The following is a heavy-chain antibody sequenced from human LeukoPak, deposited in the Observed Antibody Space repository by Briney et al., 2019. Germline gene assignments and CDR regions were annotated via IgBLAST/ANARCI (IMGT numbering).Heavy chain of an antibody. V-gene: IGHV3-48*01. CDR3: ARDRRVGFDF. D-gene: IGHD1-26*01. CDR2: ISTSSSTI. Sequence: QSGGSLRLSCVASGFPFSSYSMNWVRQAPGKGLEWVSYISTSSSTIFYADSVKGRFTISRDNAKNSLSLQMNSLRAGDTAVYYCARDRRVGFDFWGQGTPVIVSS. CDR1: GFPFSSYS. J-gene: IGHJ4*02.